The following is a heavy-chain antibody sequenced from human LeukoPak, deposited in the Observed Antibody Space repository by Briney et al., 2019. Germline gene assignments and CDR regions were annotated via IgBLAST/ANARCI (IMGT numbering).Heavy chain of an antibody. CDR2: IIPIFGTA. Sequence: ASVKVSCKASGGTFSSYAISWVRQAPGQGLEWMGGIIPIFGTANYAQKSQGRVTITADESTSTAYMELSSLRSEDTAVYYCASCTIFGVVITYYYYYYYMDVWGKGTTVTVSS. CDR3: ASCTIFGVVITYYYYYYYMDV. CDR1: GGTFSSYA. V-gene: IGHV1-69*13. J-gene: IGHJ6*03. D-gene: IGHD3-3*01.